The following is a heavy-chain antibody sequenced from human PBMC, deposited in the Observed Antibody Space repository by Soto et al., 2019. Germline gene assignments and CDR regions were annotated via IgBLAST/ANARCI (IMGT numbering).Heavy chain of an antibody. V-gene: IGHV3-74*03. CDR3: TRVGYGSGKDFDY. CDR1: GFTFTNYW. Sequence: EVQLVESGGGLVQTGGSLRLSCAASGFTFTNYWMHWVRQAPGKGLVWVSRINTDESSTEYADSVKGRFTISRDNAKNTLYLQMTSLGPDDTAVYYCTRVGYGSGKDFDYWGQGTLVTVSS. CDR2: INTDESST. J-gene: IGHJ4*02. D-gene: IGHD3-10*01.